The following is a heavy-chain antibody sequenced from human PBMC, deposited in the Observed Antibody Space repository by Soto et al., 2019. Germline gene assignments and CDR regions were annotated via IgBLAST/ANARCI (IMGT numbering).Heavy chain of an antibody. V-gene: IGHV4-4*02. CDR1: GGSISSSNW. J-gene: IGHJ6*02. CDR2: IYHSGST. D-gene: IGHD1-26*01. Sequence: SETLSLTCAVSGGSISSSNWWSWVRQPPGKGLEWIGEIYHSGSTNYNPSLKSRVTISVDKSKNQFSLKLSSVTAADTAVYYCARDREWELLSLYYYYGMDVWGQGTTVTVSS. CDR3: ARDREWELLSLYYYYGMDV.